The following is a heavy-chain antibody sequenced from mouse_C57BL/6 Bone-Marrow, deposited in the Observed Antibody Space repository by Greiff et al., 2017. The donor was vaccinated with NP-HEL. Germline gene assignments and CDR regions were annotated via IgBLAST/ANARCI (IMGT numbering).Heavy chain of an antibody. V-gene: IGHV1-54*01. D-gene: IGHD3-2*02. J-gene: IGHJ2*01. Sequence: VQLQQSGAELVRPGTSVKVSCKASGYAFTNYLIEWVKQRPGQGLEWIGVINPGSGGTNYNEKFKGKATLTADKSSSTAYMQLSSLTSEDAAVYFCARGGQLRRPWYFDYWGQGTTLTVSS. CDR3: ARGGQLRRPWYFDY. CDR1: GYAFTNYL. CDR2: INPGSGGT.